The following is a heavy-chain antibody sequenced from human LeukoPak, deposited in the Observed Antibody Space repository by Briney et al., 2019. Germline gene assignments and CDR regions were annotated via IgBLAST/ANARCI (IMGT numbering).Heavy chain of an antibody. J-gene: IGHJ4*02. V-gene: IGHV3-23*01. CDR2: TGGTGVIT. D-gene: IGHD1-14*01. CDR1: GFISSSYA. Sequence: GRSLRLSCAASGFISSSYAMSWVRQAPGKGMEWVSATGGTGVITYYADSVKGRFSVSRDNTKNTLYLQKNSLRAEDTAVYYCAKEAPGRSINDNRGQGTLVTVSS. CDR3: AKEAPGRSINDN.